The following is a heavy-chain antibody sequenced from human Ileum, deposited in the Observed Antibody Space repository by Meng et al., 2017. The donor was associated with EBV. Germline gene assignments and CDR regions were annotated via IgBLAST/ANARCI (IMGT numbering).Heavy chain of an antibody. V-gene: IGHV4-34*01. J-gene: IGHJ5*02. CDR3: ARYGTCGANSFYCFDP. CDR2: ISHTGTT. D-gene: IGHD4-23*01. CDR1: GGSFSNYY. Sequence: QVQLHQGGAGLLKPSETLSLTCGVDGGSFSNYYWTWIRQPPGKGLEWIGEISHTGTTKYNPSLKNRVTISLDTSNNQFSLNLNSVTAADTALYYCARYGTCGANSFYCFDPWGQGTLVTVSS.